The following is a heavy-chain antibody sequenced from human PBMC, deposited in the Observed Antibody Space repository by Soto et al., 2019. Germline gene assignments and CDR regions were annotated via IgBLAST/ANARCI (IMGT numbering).Heavy chain of an antibody. J-gene: IGHJ4*02. D-gene: IGHD3-22*01. CDR2: NIPIFGTA. V-gene: IGHV1-69*13. CDR1: GGTFSNFV. CDR3: ARAPIVVGETTYENDFDY. Sequence: GASVKVSCKASGGTFSNFVISWVRQAPGQGLEWMGGNIPIFGTANYAQKFQGRVTIIADESTGTTYMELTSLRSEDTAVYYCARAPIVVGETTYENDFDYLGQGILVSVSP.